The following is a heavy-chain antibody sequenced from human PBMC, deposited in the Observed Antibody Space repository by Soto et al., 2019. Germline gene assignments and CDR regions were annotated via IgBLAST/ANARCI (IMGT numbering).Heavy chain of an antibody. V-gene: IGHV4-59*08. Sequence: QVQLQESGPGLVKPSETLSLTCTVSGGSISSYYWSWIRQPPGKGLEWIGYIYYSGSTNYNPSLKSRVTISVDTSKNQFSLKLSSVTAADTAVYYCAGGGPGLMVRGVSFPEKYYYMDVWGKGTTVTVSS. J-gene: IGHJ6*03. D-gene: IGHD3-10*01. CDR1: GGSISSYY. CDR2: IYYSGST. CDR3: AGGGPGLMVRGVSFPEKYYYMDV.